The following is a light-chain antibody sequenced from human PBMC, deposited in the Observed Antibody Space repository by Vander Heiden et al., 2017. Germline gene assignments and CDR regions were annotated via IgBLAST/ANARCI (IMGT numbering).Light chain of an antibody. CDR1: QSVSSSY. CDR3: HQYGSAPRT. J-gene: IGKJ1*01. CDR2: ATY. Sequence: EVVLTQSPGTLSLFPGERATLSCRASQSVSSSYLAWYQHKPGQAPRLLIFATYSRATGIPDRFSGGGSGTDFTLTISRLEPEDSALYFCHQYGSAPRTFGQGTKVEI. V-gene: IGKV3-20*01.